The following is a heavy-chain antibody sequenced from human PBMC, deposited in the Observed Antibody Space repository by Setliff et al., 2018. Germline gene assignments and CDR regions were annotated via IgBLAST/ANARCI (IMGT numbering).Heavy chain of an antibody. Sequence: PGGSLRLSCAASGFTFSSYAMTWVRQAPGKGLEWVGRIKSKSEGGTTDQAAPVKGRFTVSRDDSKNTLYLHMNSLKTEDTAMYYCTGGGHAFDIWGQGTMVTVSS. V-gene: IGHV3-15*01. J-gene: IGHJ3*02. CDR2: IKSKSEGGTT. D-gene: IGHD3-16*01. CDR1: GFTFSSYA. CDR3: TGGGHAFDI.